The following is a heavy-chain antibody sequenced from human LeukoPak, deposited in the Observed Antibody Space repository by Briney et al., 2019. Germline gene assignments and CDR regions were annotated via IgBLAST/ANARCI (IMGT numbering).Heavy chain of an antibody. CDR2: ISGSGSST. CDR3: AKGDSTSCCRGEVS. Sequence: PGGSLRLSCAASGFTFSSYAMSWVRQAPGKGLEWVSVISGSGSSTYNADSVKGRFTISRDNSMNTLYLQMNSLRAEDTAVYYCAKGDSTSCCRGEVSWGQGTLVTVSS. D-gene: IGHD2-2*01. CDR1: GFTFSSYA. V-gene: IGHV3-23*01. J-gene: IGHJ5*02.